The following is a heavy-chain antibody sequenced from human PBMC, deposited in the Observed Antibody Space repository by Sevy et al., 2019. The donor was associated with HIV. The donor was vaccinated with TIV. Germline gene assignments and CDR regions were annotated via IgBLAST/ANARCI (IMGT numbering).Heavy chain of an antibody. V-gene: IGHV3-21*01. J-gene: IGHJ5*02. CDR1: GFTFSSYS. D-gene: IGHD3-3*01. Sequence: GESLKISCAASGFTFSSYSMNWVRQAPGKGLEWVSSISSSSSYIYYADSVKGRFTISRDNAKNSLYLQMNSLRAEDTAGYYCAGDWAGDYDFWSGYYTDWFDPWGQGTLVTVSS. CDR2: ISSSSSYI. CDR3: AGDWAGDYDFWSGYYTDWFDP.